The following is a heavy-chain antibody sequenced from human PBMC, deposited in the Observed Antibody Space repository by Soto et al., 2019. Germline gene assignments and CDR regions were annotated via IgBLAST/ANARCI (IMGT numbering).Heavy chain of an antibody. V-gene: IGHV1-69*13. Sequence: GASVKVSCKASGGTFSSYAISWVRQAPGQGLEWMGGIIPIFGTANYAQKFQGRVTITADESTSTAYMELSSLRSEDTAVYYCARRGQTVYYYYGIDVWGQGTTVTVSS. CDR2: IIPIFGTA. CDR3: ARRGQTVYYYYGIDV. CDR1: GGTFSSYA. J-gene: IGHJ6*02.